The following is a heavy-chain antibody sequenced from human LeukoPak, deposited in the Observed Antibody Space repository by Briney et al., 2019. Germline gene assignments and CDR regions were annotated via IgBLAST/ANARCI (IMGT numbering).Heavy chain of an antibody. J-gene: IGHJ5*02. Sequence: GASVKVSCKAYGYIFSTYDINWVRQAPGQGLEWMGWMKPDSGYTDYAQKFQGRVTFTRDTSINTAYMELSSLGVEDTAVYYCARMDHFDGYINPNWFDPWGQGTLVIVSS. CDR3: ARMDHFDGYINPNWFDP. CDR1: GYIFSTYD. CDR2: MKPDSGYT. V-gene: IGHV1-8*01. D-gene: IGHD5-12*01.